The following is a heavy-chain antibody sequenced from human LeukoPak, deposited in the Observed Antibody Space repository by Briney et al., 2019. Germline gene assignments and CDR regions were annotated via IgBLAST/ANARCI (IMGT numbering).Heavy chain of an antibody. V-gene: IGHV1-69*13. Sequence: SVKVSCKASGGTFSSYAISWVRQAPGQGLEWMGGTIPIFGTANYAQKFQGRVTITADESTSTAYMELSSLRSEDTAVYYCARGAARFLEWPYFDYWGQGTLVTVSS. CDR2: TIPIFGTA. CDR3: ARGAARFLEWPYFDY. CDR1: GGTFSSYA. D-gene: IGHD3-3*01. J-gene: IGHJ4*02.